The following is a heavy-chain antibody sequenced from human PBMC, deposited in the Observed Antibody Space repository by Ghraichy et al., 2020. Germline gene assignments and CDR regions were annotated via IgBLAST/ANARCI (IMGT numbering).Heavy chain of an antibody. CDR1: GFAFDDFA. CDR2: ISWSSRDI. CDR3: AKGRVSSTYYYFDF. D-gene: IGHD2/OR15-2a*01. J-gene: IGHJ4*02. V-gene: IGHV3-9*01. Sequence: GGSLRLSCAASGFAFDDFAMHWVRQVPGKGLEWVSSISWSSRDIEYADSVEGRFTISRDNAKKSLYLQMNSLKTEDTAVYYCAKGRVSSTYYYFDFWGRGTLVAVTS.